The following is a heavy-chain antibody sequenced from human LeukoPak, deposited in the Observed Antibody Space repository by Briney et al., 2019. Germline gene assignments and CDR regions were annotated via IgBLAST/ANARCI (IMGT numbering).Heavy chain of an antibody. D-gene: IGHD3-22*01. V-gene: IGHV3-7*01. Sequence: GGSLRLSCAASGFTFSTYWMSWVRQAPGKGLEWVANIKEDGSEKYYGDSVKGRFTISRNNAKNSLYLQMNSLRAEDTAVYYCARDSSGYQWGQGTLVTVSS. CDR1: GFTFSTYW. CDR3: ARDSSGYQ. J-gene: IGHJ4*02. CDR2: IKEDGSEK.